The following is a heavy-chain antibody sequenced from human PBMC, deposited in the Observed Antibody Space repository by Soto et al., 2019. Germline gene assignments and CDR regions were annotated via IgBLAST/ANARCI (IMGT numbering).Heavy chain of an antibody. J-gene: IGHJ6*02. CDR2: IYDSGSS. V-gene: IGHV4-30-4*01. CDR3: ARDHRSGWYRGYYYYGMDV. D-gene: IGHD6-19*01. Sequence: PSETLSLTCTVSGASISSGDYFWSWIRQSPGKGLQWIGYIYDSGSSYYNPSLKSRVTISVDTSKNQFSLKLSSVTAADTAVYYCARDHRSGWYRGYYYYGMDVWGQGTTVTVSS. CDR1: GASISSGDYF.